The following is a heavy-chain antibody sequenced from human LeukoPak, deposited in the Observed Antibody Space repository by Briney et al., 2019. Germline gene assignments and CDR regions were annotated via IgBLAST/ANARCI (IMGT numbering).Heavy chain of an antibody. CDR3: ARSGGYYDYGRDV. CDR1: GFTFSSYE. Sequence: PGGSLRLSCAASGFTFSSYEMNWVRQAPGNGLEWVSYISSSGSTIYYADSVKGRFTISRDNAKNPLYLQMNSLRAEDTAVYYCARSGGYYDYGRDVWGRGTGVSVS. CDR2: ISSSGSTI. J-gene: IGHJ6*02. D-gene: IGHD5-12*01. V-gene: IGHV3-48*03.